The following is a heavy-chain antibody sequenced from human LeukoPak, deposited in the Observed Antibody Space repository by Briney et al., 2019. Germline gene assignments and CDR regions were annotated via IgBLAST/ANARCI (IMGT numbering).Heavy chain of an antibody. D-gene: IGHD2-8*01. CDR1: GDSISSSYF. CDR3: ARARKYNGNPNWIDP. V-gene: IGHV4-38-2*02. J-gene: IGHJ5*02. CDR2: ISHSENT. Sequence: PSETLSLTCYVSGDSISSSYFWGWIRQPPGTGLEWIGSISHSENTFYNPSLKSRVTISVDTSKDHFSLNLSAVTAADTAVYYCARARKYNGNPNWIDPWGQGTLVTVSS.